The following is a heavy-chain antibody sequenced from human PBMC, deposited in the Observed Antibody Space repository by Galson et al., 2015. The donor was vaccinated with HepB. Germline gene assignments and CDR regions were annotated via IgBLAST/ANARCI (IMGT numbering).Heavy chain of an antibody. CDR2: ISPYNRDT. J-gene: IGHJ4*01. V-gene: IGHV1-18*01. Sequence: SVKVSCKASGYRFSTYSITWVRQAPGEGLEWMGWISPYNRDTKYARKFQGRVTMTTDKITSTACMELRSLKSDDTAVYYCARGGMATIGGPTFDYWGQGTLVTVSS. D-gene: IGHD5-24*01. CDR3: ARGGMATIGGPTFDY. CDR1: GYRFSTYS.